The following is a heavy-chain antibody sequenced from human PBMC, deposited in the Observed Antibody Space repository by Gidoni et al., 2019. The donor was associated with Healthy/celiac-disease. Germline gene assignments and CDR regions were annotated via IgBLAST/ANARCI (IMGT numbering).Heavy chain of an antibody. V-gene: IGHV3-11*04. J-gene: IGHJ6*02. CDR2: ISSRGRTI. Sequence: QVPLVESGGGLVKPGWSLRLSCAVPGFTFSDYYMSWIRQAPGQGLEWVSYISSRGRTISYADSVKGRFTISRDNAKNSLHLQMSSLRAEDTAVYYCSRVGGYDMDVWGQGTTVTVSS. CDR3: SRVGGYDMDV. CDR1: GFTFSDYY.